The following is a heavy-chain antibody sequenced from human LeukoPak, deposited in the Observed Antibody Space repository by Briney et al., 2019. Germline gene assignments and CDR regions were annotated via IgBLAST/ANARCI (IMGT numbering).Heavy chain of an antibody. CDR2: IYYSGST. D-gene: IGHD4-17*01. V-gene: IGHV4-59*01. CDR1: GGSISSYY. J-gene: IGHJ3*02. CDR3: ARENYGDYAFDI. Sequence: SETLSLTCTVSGGSISSYYWSWIRQPPGKGLEWIGYIYYSGSTNYNPSLKSRVTISVDTSKNQFSLKLSSVTAADTAVYYCARENYGDYAFDIWGQGTMVTVSS.